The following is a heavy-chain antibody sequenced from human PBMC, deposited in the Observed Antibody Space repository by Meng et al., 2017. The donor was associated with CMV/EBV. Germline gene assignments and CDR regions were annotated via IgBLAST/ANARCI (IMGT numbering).Heavy chain of an antibody. CDR2: MNPNSGNT. CDR3: ARSRSEWIHLWNSYYFDY. V-gene: IGHV1-8*03. D-gene: IGHD5-18*01. Sequence: ASVKVSCKASGYTFTSYDINWVRQATGQGLEWMGWMNPNSGNTGYAQKFQGRVTITRNTSISTAYMELSSLRSEDTAVYYCARSRSEWIHLWNSYYFDYWGQGTLVTVSS. J-gene: IGHJ4*02. CDR1: GYTFTSYD.